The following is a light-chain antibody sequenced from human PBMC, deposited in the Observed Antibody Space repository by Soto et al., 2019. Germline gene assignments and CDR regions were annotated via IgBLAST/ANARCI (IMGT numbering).Light chain of an antibody. CDR3: QQYDNLPYT. CDR2: DAS. J-gene: IGKJ2*01. CDR1: QDISNY. V-gene: IGKV1-33*01. Sequence: DIQMTQSPSTLSASVGDRVTITCQASQDISNYLNWHQQKPGKAPKLLIYDASNLETGVPSRFSGSGSGTDFTFTISSLQPEDIATYYCQQYDNLPYTLGEGTKVDI.